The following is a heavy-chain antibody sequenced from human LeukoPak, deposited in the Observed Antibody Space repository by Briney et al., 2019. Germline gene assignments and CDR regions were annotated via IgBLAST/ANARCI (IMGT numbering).Heavy chain of an antibody. CDR3: AKDPGEGAFDI. CDR1: GFIVSNKY. D-gene: IGHD3-10*01. J-gene: IGHJ3*02. CDR2: IYSGGRT. Sequence: GALRLSCAASGFIVSNKYMSWVRQAPGKGLEWVSVIYSGGRTDYVDSVKGRFTISRDDSKNSLYLQMNSLRAEDTAVYYCAKDPGEGAFDIWGQGTMVTVSS. V-gene: IGHV3-53*01.